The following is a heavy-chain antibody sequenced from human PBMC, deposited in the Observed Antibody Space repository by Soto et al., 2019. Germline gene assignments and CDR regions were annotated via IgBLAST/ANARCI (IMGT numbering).Heavy chain of an antibody. CDR3: ARRRHDILTGYQYYFDY. D-gene: IGHD3-9*01. CDR1: GGSISSSSYY. V-gene: IGHV4-39*01. Sequence: SETLSLTCTVSGGSISSSSYYWGWIRQPPGKGLEWIGSIYYSGSTYYNPSLKSRVTISVATSKNQFSLKLSSVTAADTAVYYCARRRHDILTGYQYYFDYWGQGTLVTVSS. CDR2: IYYSGST. J-gene: IGHJ4*02.